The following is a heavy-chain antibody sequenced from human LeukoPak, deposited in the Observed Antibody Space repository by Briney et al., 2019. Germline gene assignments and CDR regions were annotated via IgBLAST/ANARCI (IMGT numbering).Heavy chain of an antibody. J-gene: IGHJ3*02. V-gene: IGHV3-9*01. CDR2: ISWNSGSI. CDR3: ATTGARLPGGAFDI. CDR1: GFSFDDCA. D-gene: IGHD5-18*01. Sequence: GGSLRLSCAASGFSFDDCAMLWVRQAPGKGLEWVSGISWNSGSIGYADSVKGRFTISRDSAKNSLYLQMNRLRAEDTALYYCATTGARLPGGAFDIWGQGTMVTVSP.